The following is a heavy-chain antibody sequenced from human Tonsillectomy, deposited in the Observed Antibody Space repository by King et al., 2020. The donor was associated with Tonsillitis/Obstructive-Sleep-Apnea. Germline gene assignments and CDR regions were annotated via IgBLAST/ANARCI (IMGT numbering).Heavy chain of an antibody. V-gene: IGHV3-7*03. CDR3: ARGDIVDTIELTYYYYYCGIDV. CDR2: IKQDGSEK. J-gene: IGHJ6*02. CDR1: GFTFSSYW. Sequence: EVQLVESGGGLVQPGGSLRLSCTASGFTFSSYWMNWVRQAPGKGLEWVANIKQDGSEKYYVDSVKGRFTISRDNAKNSLYLQMNTLRAEDTAVYYCARGDIVDTIELTYYYYYCGIDVWGQGTTVTVSS. D-gene: IGHD5-12*01.